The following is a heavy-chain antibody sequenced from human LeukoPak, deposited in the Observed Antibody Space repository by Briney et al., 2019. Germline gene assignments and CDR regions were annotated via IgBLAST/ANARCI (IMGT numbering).Heavy chain of an antibody. V-gene: IGHV3-9*01. CDR2: INWNSGSA. CDR3: VKDVSAGTYTDREHYFDY. Sequence: GGSLRLSCAASGFTFDDYAMHWVRQAPGKGLQWVSGINWNSGSAGYADSVKGRFTISRDNGKNSVYLQMNRLRVEDTALYYCVKDVSAGTYTDREHYFDYWGQGTLVTVSS. D-gene: IGHD1-26*01. J-gene: IGHJ4*02. CDR1: GFTFDDYA.